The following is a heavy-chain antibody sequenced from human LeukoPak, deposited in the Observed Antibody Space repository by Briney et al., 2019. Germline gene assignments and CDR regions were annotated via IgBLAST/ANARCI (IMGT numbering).Heavy chain of an antibody. CDR1: GDSVSSNSAA. D-gene: IGHD3-10*01. CDR2: TYYRSKWYN. Sequence: SQTLSLTCAISGDSVSSNSAAWNWIRQSPSRGLEWLGGTYYRSKWYNDYAVSVKSRITINPDTSKNQFSLQLNSVTPEDTAVYYCARDRGYGSGSYLEVYFDYWGQGTLVTVSS. CDR3: ARDRGYGSGSYLEVYFDY. V-gene: IGHV6-1*01. J-gene: IGHJ4*02.